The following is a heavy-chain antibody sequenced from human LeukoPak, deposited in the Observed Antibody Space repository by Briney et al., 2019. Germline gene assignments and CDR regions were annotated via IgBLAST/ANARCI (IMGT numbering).Heavy chain of an antibody. V-gene: IGHV3-15*01. D-gene: IGHD6-19*01. CDR2: IKSTTEGGTT. J-gene: IGHJ4*02. Sequence: GGSLTLSCSASGFTFSNAWMSWVRQAPGKGLEWVGSIKSTTEGGTTDYAAPVKGRFTISRDDSRNTLYLQMNSLKTEDTAVYYCTTSSGWYHYWGQGTLVTVSS. CDR3: TTSSGWYHY. CDR1: GFTFSNAW.